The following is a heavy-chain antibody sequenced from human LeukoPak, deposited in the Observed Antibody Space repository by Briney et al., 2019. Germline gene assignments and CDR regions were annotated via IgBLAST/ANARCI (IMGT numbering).Heavy chain of an antibody. CDR1: GYSFTSYW. D-gene: IGHD3-10*01. CDR2: IYPGDSDT. Sequence: GESPKISCKGSGYSFTSYWIGWVRQMPGKGLEWMGIIYPGDSDTRYSPSFQGQVTISADKSISTAYLQWSSLKASDTAMYYCARRHYGSGGNNWFDPWGQGTLVTVSS. CDR3: ARRHYGSGGNNWFDP. V-gene: IGHV5-51*01. J-gene: IGHJ5*02.